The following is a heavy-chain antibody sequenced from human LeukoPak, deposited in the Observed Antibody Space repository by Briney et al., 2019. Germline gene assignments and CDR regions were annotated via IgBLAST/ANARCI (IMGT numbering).Heavy chain of an antibody. Sequence: ASVRVSCKASGYTFTGYYMHWVRQAPGQGLEWMGWINPNSGGTNYAQKFQGRVTMTRDTSISTAYMELSRLRSDDTAVYYCARFDPTTKIAVAGTNVDYWGQGTLVTVSS. V-gene: IGHV1-2*02. CDR1: GYTFTGYY. D-gene: IGHD6-19*01. J-gene: IGHJ4*02. CDR3: ARFDPTTKIAVAGTNVDY. CDR2: INPNSGGT.